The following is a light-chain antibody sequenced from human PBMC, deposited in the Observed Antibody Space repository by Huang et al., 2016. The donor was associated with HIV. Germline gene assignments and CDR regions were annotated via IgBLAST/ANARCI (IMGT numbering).Light chain of an antibody. V-gene: IGKV1-39*01. CDR2: AAS. CDR3: QQSYSMPLT. CDR1: QSISSY. J-gene: IGKJ4*01. Sequence: DIQMTQSPSSLSASVGDRVTITCRASQSISSYLNWYQQKPGKAPKLLIYAASSLQSGAPSRFSGSGSGTDFTLTISSLQPEDFETYYCQQSYSMPLTFGGGTKVEIK.